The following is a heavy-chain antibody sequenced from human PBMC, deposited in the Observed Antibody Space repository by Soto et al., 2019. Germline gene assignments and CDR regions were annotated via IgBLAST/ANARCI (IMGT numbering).Heavy chain of an antibody. D-gene: IGHD3-22*01. CDR1: GGSMNNGDYS. CDR2: IFRSGTT. J-gene: IGHJ4*02. V-gene: IGHV4-30-2*01. CDR3: VRDWRFYDSSGYHLGIAFDY. Sequence: SETLSLTCDVSGGSMNNGDYSWSWIRQPPGKGLEWIGYIFRSGTTYYNPSLKSRVTISVDRSKNQFSLNLSSVTAADTAVYYCVRDWRFYDSSGYHLGIAFDYWGQGRLVTVSS.